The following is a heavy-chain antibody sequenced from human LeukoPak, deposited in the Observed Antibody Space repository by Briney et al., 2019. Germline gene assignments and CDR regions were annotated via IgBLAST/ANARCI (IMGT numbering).Heavy chain of an antibody. CDR1: GGSFRGYY. CDR3: ARAPDYDDY. J-gene: IGHJ4*02. CDR2: INHSGST. Sequence: KPSETLSLTCAVYGGSFRGYYWSWIRQPPGKGLEWIGEINHSGSTNYNPSLKSRVTISIDTSKNQFSLKLSSVTAADTAVYYCARAPDYDDYWGQGTLVTVSS. V-gene: IGHV4-34*01.